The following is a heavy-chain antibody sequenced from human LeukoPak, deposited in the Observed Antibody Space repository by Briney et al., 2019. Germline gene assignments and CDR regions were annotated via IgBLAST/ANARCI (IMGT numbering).Heavy chain of an antibody. Sequence: PGGFLRLSCAASGFTVSSNYMSWVRQAPGKGLEWVSVIYSGGSTHYADSVKGRFTISRDNSKNTLYLQMNSLRAEDTAVYYCARDAPLYYGEGYGMDVWGQGTTVTVSS. D-gene: IGHD3-3*01. CDR2: IYSGGST. J-gene: IGHJ6*02. V-gene: IGHV3-53*01. CDR3: ARDAPLYYGEGYGMDV. CDR1: GFTVSSNY.